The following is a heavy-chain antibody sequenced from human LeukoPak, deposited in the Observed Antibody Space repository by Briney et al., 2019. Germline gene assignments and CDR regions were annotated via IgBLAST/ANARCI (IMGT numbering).Heavy chain of an antibody. D-gene: IGHD6-6*01. J-gene: IGHJ6*03. CDR1: GYTFTSYY. Sequence: GASVKVSCKASGYTFTSYYMHWVRQAPGQGLEWMGIINPSGGSTSYAQKFQGRVTMTRDMSTGTVYMELSSLRSEDTAVYYCARERGSSSSEYYYYYMDVWGKGTTVTVSS. V-gene: IGHV1-46*01. CDR3: ARERGSSSSEYYYYYMDV. CDR2: INPSGGST.